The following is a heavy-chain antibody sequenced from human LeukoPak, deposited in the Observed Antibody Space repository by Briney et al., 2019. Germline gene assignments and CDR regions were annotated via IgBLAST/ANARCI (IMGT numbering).Heavy chain of an antibody. J-gene: IGHJ4*02. CDR1: GYSISSGYN. CDR2: IYHSGST. D-gene: IGHD1-26*01. Sequence: PSETLSLTCAVSGYSISSGYNWGWIRQPPGKGLEWIGSIYHSGSTYYNPSLKSRVTISVDTSKNQFSLKLSSVTAADTAVYYCARQSGSYLYYFDYWGQGTLVTVSS. V-gene: IGHV4-38-2*01. CDR3: ARQSGSYLYYFDY.